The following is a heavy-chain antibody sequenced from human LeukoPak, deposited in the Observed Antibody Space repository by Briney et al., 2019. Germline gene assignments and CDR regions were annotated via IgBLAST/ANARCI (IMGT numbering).Heavy chain of an antibody. D-gene: IGHD5-12*01. CDR3: ARDLSGTFDY. V-gene: IGHV3-21*01. CDR2: ISSSSSYI. J-gene: IGHJ4*02. Sequence: PGGSLRLSCAASGFTFSSYSMNWVRQAPGKGLEWVSSISSSSSYIYYADSVKGRFTISRDNAKNPLYLQMNSLRAEDTAVYYCARDLSGTFDYWGQGTLVTVSS. CDR1: GFTFSSYS.